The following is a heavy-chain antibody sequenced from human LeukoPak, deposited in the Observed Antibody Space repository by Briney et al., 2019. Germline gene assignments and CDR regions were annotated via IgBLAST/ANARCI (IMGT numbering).Heavy chain of an antibody. CDR2: IYHSGST. Sequence: SETLSPTCAVSGYSISSGYYWGWIRQPPGKGLEWIGSIYHSGSTYYNPSLKSRVTISVDTSKNQFSLKLSSVTAADTAVYYCARLRRDFWSGYLNWFDPWGQGTLVTVSS. D-gene: IGHD3-3*01. V-gene: IGHV4-38-2*01. CDR3: ARLRRDFWSGYLNWFDP. J-gene: IGHJ5*02. CDR1: GYSISSGYY.